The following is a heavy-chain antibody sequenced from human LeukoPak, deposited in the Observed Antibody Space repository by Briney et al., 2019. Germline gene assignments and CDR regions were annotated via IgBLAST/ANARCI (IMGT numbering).Heavy chain of an antibody. CDR2: ISGSGVST. J-gene: IGHJ3*02. Sequence: GGSLRLSCAASGFTFSSYAMSWVRQAPGKGLEWVSVISGSGVSTDYADSVKGRFTISRDNSKKTLYLQMNSLRAEDTAVYYCARGGINRGAFDIWGQGTMVTVSS. CDR3: ARGGINRGAFDI. CDR1: GFTFSSYA. V-gene: IGHV3-23*01.